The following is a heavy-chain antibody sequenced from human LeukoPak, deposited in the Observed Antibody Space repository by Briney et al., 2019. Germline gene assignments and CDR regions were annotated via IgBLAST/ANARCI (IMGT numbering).Heavy chain of an antibody. D-gene: IGHD4-11*01. Sequence: GGSLRLSCAASGFTFSSHWMHWVRQAPGKGLVWVSRINSDGSSTSYADSVKGRFTISRDNAKNSLYLQIHSLRAEDTAVYYCARDWYNNSDAFDIWGQGTMVTVSS. CDR1: GFTFSSHW. V-gene: IGHV3-74*01. CDR3: ARDWYNNSDAFDI. CDR2: INSDGSST. J-gene: IGHJ3*02.